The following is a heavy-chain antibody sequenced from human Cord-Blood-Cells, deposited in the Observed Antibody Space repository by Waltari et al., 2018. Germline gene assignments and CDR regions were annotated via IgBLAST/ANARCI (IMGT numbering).Heavy chain of an antibody. CDR2: IYTSGST. CDR3: ARVYNWNYYFDY. J-gene: IGHJ4*02. Sequence: QVQLQESGPGLVKPSQTLSLTCTVSGGSISSGSYSWSWPRQPAGKGLEWIGYIYTSGSTNYNPSLKSRVTISVDTSKNQFSLKLSSVTAADTAMYYCARVYNWNYYFDYWGQGTLVTVSS. V-gene: IGHV4-61*09. CDR1: GGSISSGSYS. D-gene: IGHD1-7*01.